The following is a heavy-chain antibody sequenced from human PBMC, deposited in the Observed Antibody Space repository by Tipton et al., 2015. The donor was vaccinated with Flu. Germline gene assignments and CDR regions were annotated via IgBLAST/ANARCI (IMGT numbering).Heavy chain of an antibody. Sequence: TLSLTCSVSGGSISSYYWSWIRQPPGKGLEWIGYIYYTGSTHYNPSLQSRVIISVDTSQNVLSLQLSSVIAADTAVYYCARSPGYYFDYWGQGTLVTVSS. CDR1: GGSISSYY. CDR3: ARSPGYYFDY. CDR2: IYYTGST. V-gene: IGHV4-59*08. J-gene: IGHJ4*02.